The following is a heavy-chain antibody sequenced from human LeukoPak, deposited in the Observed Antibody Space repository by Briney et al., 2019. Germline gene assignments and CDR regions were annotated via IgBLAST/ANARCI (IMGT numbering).Heavy chain of an antibody. J-gene: IGHJ6*02. V-gene: IGHV4-4*07. CDR2: IYTSGST. Sequence: PSETLSLTCTVSGGSISSYYWSWIRQPAGKGLEWIGRIYTSGSTNYNPSLKSRVTMSVDTSKNQFSLKLSYVTAADTAVYYCARDSIAVAGDYYYGMDVWGQGTTVTVSS. CDR1: GGSISSYY. D-gene: IGHD6-19*01. CDR3: ARDSIAVAGDYYYGMDV.